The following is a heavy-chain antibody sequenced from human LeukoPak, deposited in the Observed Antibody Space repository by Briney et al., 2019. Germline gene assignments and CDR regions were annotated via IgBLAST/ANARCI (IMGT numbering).Heavy chain of an antibody. Sequence: SETLSLTCTVSGGSLISGTVYWSWIRQPAGKGLEWLGRIFPSGSTDYNPSVKSRLTMSIDTSKDQFSLNLASVTAADTAVYYCARVFWKSGGYLDYWGQGILVTVSS. V-gene: IGHV4-61*02. CDR1: GGSLISGTVY. CDR2: IFPSGST. D-gene: IGHD3-22*01. J-gene: IGHJ4*02. CDR3: ARVFWKSGGYLDY.